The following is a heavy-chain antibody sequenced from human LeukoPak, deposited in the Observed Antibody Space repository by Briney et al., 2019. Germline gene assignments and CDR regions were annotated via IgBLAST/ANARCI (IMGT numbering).Heavy chain of an antibody. J-gene: IGHJ6*03. V-gene: IGHV3-23*01. D-gene: IGHD3-10*01. CDR1: GFTFSSYA. CDR2: ISGSGGST. CDR3: AKQAVLLWFGELFTGDYYYYYMDV. Sequence: GGSLRLSCAASGFTFSSYAMSWVRQAPGKGLEWVSAISGSGGSTYYADSVKGRFTISRDNSKNTLYLQMNSLRAEDTAVYYCAKQAVLLWFGELFTGDYYYYYMDVWGKGTTVTVSS.